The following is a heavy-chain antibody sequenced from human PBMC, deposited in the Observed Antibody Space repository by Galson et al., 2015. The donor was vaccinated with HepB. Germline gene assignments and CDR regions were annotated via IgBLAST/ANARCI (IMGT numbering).Heavy chain of an antibody. J-gene: IGHJ4*02. D-gene: IGHD4-17*01. CDR2: IWYDGSNK. V-gene: IGHV3-33*01. Sequence: SLRLSCAASGFTFSSYGMHWVRQAPGKGLEWVAVIWYDGSNKYYADSVKGRFTISRDNSKNTLYLQMNSLRAEDTAVYYCARDLSYYGDYSFDYWGQGTLVTVSS. CDR1: GFTFSSYG. CDR3: ARDLSYYGDYSFDY.